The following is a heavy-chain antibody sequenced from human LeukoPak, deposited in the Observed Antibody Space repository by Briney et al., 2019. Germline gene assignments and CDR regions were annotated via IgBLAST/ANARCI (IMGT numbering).Heavy chain of an antibody. D-gene: IGHD2-15*01. CDR1: GGYIRNYY. CDR2: IYNIGST. Sequence: PSETLSLTCTVSGGYIRNYYWSWVRQPPGKGLEWIGYIYNIGSTNYSPSLKSRVSISVDTPKNQFSLKLSSVTAADTAVYYCARGPQLLHYYFDYWGQGTLVTVSS. V-gene: IGHV4-59*01. J-gene: IGHJ4*02. CDR3: ARGPQLLHYYFDY.